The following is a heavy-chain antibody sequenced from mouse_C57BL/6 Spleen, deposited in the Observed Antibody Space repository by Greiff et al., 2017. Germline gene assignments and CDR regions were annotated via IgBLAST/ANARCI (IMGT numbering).Heavy chain of an antibody. CDR1: GYTFNSYW. D-gene: IGHD3-2*02. J-gene: IGHJ4*01. CDR3: ARQLRLRAMDY. V-gene: IGHV1-55*01. CDR2: IYPGSGST. Sequence: QVQLQQSGAELVKPGASVKMSCKASGYTFNSYWITWVKQRPGQGLEWIGDIYPGSGSTNSNEKFKSKATLTVDTSSSTAYMQLSSLTSEDAAVYYYARQLRLRAMDYWGQGTSVTVSS.